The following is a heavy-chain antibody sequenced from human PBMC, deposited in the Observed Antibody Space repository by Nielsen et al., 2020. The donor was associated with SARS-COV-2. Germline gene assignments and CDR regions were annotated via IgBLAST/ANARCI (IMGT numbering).Heavy chain of an antibody. Sequence: ASVKVSCKASDNAFTTINWVRQAPGQGLEWMGRISGNNGNVKYAQKLQDRVTMTTDTSTSTVYMELKRLRSDDTAVYYCARELSGVVPGPLGLGMWYLFYYMDVWGKGTTVTVSS. CDR2: ISGNNGNV. CDR1: DNAFTT. J-gene: IGHJ6*03. V-gene: IGHV1-18*01. D-gene: IGHD2-2*01. CDR3: ARELSGVVPGPLGLGMWYLFYYMDV.